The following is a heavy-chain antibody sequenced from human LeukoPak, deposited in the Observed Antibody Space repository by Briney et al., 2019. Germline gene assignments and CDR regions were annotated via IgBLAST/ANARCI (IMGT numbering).Heavy chain of an antibody. Sequence: ASVKVSCKASGYTFTGYYMHWVRQAPGQGLEWMGWINPNSGGTNYAQKFQGRVTMTRDTSISTAYMELSRLRSDDTAVYYCAREPLRYYYDSSGYFDYWGQGTLVTVSS. J-gene: IGHJ4*02. CDR3: AREPLRYYYDSSGYFDY. D-gene: IGHD3-22*01. V-gene: IGHV1-2*02. CDR2: INPNSGGT. CDR1: GYTFTGYY.